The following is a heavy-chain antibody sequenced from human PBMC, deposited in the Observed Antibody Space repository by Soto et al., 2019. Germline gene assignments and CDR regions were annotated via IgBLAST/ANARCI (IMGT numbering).Heavy chain of an antibody. J-gene: IGHJ6*02. V-gene: IGHV3-30-3*01. CDR1: GFTFSSYA. CDR3: AREERGYSYGYVPYYYGMDV. D-gene: IGHD5-18*01. Sequence: GGSLRLSCAASGFTFSSYAMHWVRQAPGKGLEWVAVISYDGSNKYYADSVKGRFTISRDNSKNTLYLQMNSLRAEDTAVYYCAREERGYSYGYVPYYYGMDVWGQGTTVTVSS. CDR2: ISYDGSNK.